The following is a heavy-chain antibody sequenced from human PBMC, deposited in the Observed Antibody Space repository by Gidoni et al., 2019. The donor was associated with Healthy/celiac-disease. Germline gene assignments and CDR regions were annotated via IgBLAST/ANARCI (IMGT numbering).Heavy chain of an antibody. J-gene: IGHJ4*02. D-gene: IGHD3-22*01. CDR1: GGTFSTSA. Sequence: QVQLVQSGAEVKKPGSSVKVSCKASGGTFSTSAINWVRQAPGQGLEWMGGIIPIFGRPSYAQKFQGRGTITADESTSTVYIELSSLRSEDTAVYYCARGPGSSGAYYYFYWGQGTLVTVSS. CDR2: IIPIFGRP. CDR3: ARGPGSSGAYYYFY. V-gene: IGHV1-69*01.